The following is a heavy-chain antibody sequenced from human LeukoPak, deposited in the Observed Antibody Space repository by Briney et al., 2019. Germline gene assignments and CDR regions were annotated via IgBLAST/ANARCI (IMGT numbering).Heavy chain of an antibody. D-gene: IGHD1-26*01. CDR1: GYTFTGYY. V-gene: IGHV1-69*05. J-gene: IGHJ5*02. Sequence: GASVKVSCKASGYTFTGYYMHWVRQAPGQGLEWMGGIIPIFGTADYAQKFQGRVTITTDESTSTAYMELSSLRSEDTAVYYCARDRIVGATTGWFDPWGQGTLVTVSS. CDR2: IIPIFGTA. CDR3: ARDRIVGATTGWFDP.